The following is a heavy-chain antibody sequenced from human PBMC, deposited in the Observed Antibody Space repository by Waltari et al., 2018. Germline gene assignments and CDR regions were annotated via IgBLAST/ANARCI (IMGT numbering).Heavy chain of an antibody. Sequence: QLQLQESGPGLVKPSGTRCLTCAVSGDSMSSTYWWSWVRQPPGKGLEWIGQVHGSGKTNYNPSFASRVTVSLDTPNNQFSLRVTSVTAADSAIYYCARDRGRGLYLDSWGPGTLVAVSP. J-gene: IGHJ4*02. CDR2: VHGSGKT. V-gene: IGHV4-4*02. CDR3: ARDRGRGLYLDS. D-gene: IGHD2-15*01. CDR1: GDSMSSTYW.